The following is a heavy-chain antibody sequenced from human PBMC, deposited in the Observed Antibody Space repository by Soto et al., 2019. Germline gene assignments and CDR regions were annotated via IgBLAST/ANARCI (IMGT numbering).Heavy chain of an antibody. CDR3: AKDRGDGYNYFDY. CDR1: GFTFRSYG. CDR2: ISYDGSNK. Sequence: GGSLRLSCAASGFTFRSYGMHWVRQAPGKGLEWVAVISYDGSNKYYADSVKGRFTISRDNSKNTLYLQMNSLRAEDTAVYYCAKDRGDGYNYFDYWGQGTLVTVSS. J-gene: IGHJ4*02. V-gene: IGHV3-30*18. D-gene: IGHD5-12*01.